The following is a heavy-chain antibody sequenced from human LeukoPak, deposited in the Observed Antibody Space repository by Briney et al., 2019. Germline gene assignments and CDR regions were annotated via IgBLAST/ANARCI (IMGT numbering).Heavy chain of an antibody. CDR3: ARVNTLIRGIGWFDP. J-gene: IGHJ5*02. V-gene: IGHV4-59*12. Sequence: SETLSLTCTVSGGSISSYYWSWIRQPPGKGLEWIGYIYYSGSTNYNPSLKSRVTISVDTSKNQFSLKLGSVTAADTAVYYCARVNTLIRGIGWFDPWGQGILVTVSS. D-gene: IGHD3-10*01. CDR2: IYYSGST. CDR1: GGSISSYY.